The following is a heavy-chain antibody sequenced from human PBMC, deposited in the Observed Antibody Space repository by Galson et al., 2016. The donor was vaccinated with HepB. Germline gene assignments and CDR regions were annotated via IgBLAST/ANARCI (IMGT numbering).Heavy chain of an antibody. J-gene: IGHJ5*02. CDR3: ASTPFGRATGINWFDP. CDR2: VSTDGSST. D-gene: IGHD1-26*01. CDR1: GFTFSSYS. Sequence: SLRLSCAASGFTFSSYSMHWVRQAPRKGPVWVARVSTDGSSTAYADSVQGRFTISRDNAKNTLYPQMNSLRAEGTAVYYCASTPFGRATGINWFDPWGQGTLVIVSS. V-gene: IGHV3-74*03.